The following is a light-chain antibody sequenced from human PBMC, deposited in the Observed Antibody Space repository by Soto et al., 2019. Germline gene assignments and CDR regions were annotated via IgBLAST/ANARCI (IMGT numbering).Light chain of an antibody. J-gene: IGKJ4*01. Sequence: DIRMTQSPPSVSASVGDRVTITCRASQDISSWLAWCQQKPGKAPKVLIYTASNLESGVPPRFRGSGSGTDFTLTISSLQPEDFATYYCQQAHSFPLTFGGGTKVDIK. CDR3: QQAHSFPLT. V-gene: IGKV1D-12*01. CDR2: TAS. CDR1: QDISSW.